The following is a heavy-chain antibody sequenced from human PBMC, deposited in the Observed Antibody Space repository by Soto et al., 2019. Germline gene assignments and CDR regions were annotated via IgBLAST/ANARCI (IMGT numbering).Heavy chain of an antibody. J-gene: IGHJ4*02. Sequence: SCAASGFTLGRYGMSWVRQAPGKGLEWVSAVSPNGQGIYYADSVRGRFPISRDFSKNTVFLHMDSLRAEDTAVYYCAKDRDYPRDYFHYWGQGTLVTVSS. D-gene: IGHD3-10*01. CDR3: AKDRDYPRDYFHY. CDR2: VSPNGQGI. CDR1: GFTLGRYG. V-gene: IGHV3-23*01.